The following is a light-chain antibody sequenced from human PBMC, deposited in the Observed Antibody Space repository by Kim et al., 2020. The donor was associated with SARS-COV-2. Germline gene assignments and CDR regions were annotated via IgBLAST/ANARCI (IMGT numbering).Light chain of an antibody. CDR2: EAT. CDR3: CSYAGTSYV. Sequence: PGQSITSSCSGTSSDVGNYDHVSWYQQRPGKVPKLMIYEATKRPSWISNRVSASKSGNTASLTISGLQVEDEADYYCCSYAGTSYVFGTGTKVTVL. CDR1: SSDVGNYDH. J-gene: IGLJ1*01. V-gene: IGLV2-23*01.